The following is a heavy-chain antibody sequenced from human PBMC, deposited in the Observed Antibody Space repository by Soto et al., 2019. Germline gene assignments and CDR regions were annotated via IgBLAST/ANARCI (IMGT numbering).Heavy chain of an antibody. CDR1: GGSFSGYY. J-gene: IGHJ4*02. CDR2: INHSGST. V-gene: IGHV4-34*01. D-gene: IGHD4-17*01. CDR3: ERDGTTGDFDY. Sequence: SETLSLTCAVYGGSFSGYYWSWIRQPPGKGLEWIGEINHSGSTNYNPSLKSRVTISVDTSKNQFSLKLSSVTAADTAVYYCERDGTTGDFDYWGQVTLVTVSA.